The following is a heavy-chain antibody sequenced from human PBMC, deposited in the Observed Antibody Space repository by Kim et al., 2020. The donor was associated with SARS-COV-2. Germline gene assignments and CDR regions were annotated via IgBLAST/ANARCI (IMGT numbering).Heavy chain of an antibody. D-gene: IGHD2-15*01. Sequence: SVKVSCKASGGTFSSYAISWVRQAPGQGLEWMGGIIPIFGTANYAQKFQGRVTITADESTSTAYMELSSLRSEDTAVYYCANSRGVVAATEEDWFDPWGQGTLVTVSS. CDR1: GGTFSSYA. V-gene: IGHV1-69*13. CDR2: IIPIFGTA. CDR3: ANSRGVVAATEEDWFDP. J-gene: IGHJ5*02.